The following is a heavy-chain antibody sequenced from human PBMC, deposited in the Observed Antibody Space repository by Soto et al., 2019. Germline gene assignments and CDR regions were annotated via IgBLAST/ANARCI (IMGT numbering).Heavy chain of an antibody. D-gene: IGHD3-22*01. CDR3: AIVATYYDSRGYYLGYFQH. Sequence: GGSLRLSWAASGFTFSSYAMSWVRQAPGKGLEWVSAISGSGGSTNYADSVKGRFTISRDNSKNTLYLQMNSLRAEDTAVYYCAIVATYYDSRGYYLGYFQHWGQGTLVTVSS. CDR2: ISGSGGST. V-gene: IGHV3-23*01. J-gene: IGHJ1*01. CDR1: GFTFSSYA.